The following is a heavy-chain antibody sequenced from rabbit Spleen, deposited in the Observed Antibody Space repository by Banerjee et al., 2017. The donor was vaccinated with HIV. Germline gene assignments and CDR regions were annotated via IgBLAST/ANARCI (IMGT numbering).Heavy chain of an antibody. CDR3: ARDRGATGYAL. V-gene: IGHV1S45*01. CDR2: IYAGSSGST. J-gene: IGHJ6*01. CDR1: GFTLSSYW. D-gene: IGHD6-1*01. Sequence: QEQLVESGGGLVQPEGSLTLTCTASGFTLSSYWMCWVRQAPGKGLEWIGCIYAGSSGSTYYANWAKGRFTISKTSSTTVTLQMTSLTAADTATYFCARDRGATGYALWGPGTLVTVS.